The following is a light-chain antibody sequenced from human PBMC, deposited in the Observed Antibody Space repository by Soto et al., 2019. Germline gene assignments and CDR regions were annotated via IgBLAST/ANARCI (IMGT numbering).Light chain of an antibody. CDR1: ESVSSSY. CDR2: GAS. V-gene: IGKV3-20*01. J-gene: IGKJ4*01. CDR3: QQYNNWPPVT. Sequence: IVLSQSPGTLSLSPGERATLSCRASESVSSSYLAWYQQKPGQAPRLLIYGASSRATGIPDRFSGSGSGTDFTLTISRLEPEDFAVYYCQQYNNWPPVTFGGGTKVDIK.